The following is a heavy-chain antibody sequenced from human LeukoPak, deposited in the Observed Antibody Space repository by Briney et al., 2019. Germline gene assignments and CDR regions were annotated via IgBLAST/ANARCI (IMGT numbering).Heavy chain of an antibody. CDR1: GFTFSNYA. CDR3: AKDVRGIAVAGPPEQY. CDR2: VAGSGGDT. V-gene: IGHV3-23*01. J-gene: IGHJ4*02. Sequence: GGSLRLSCAASGFTFSNYAMSWVRQTPGKGLECVSVVAGSGGDTYHTGSVNGRFTISRDNSKNTLYLQMNSLRAEDTAVYYCAKDVRGIAVAGPPEQYWGQGTLVTVSS. D-gene: IGHD6-19*01.